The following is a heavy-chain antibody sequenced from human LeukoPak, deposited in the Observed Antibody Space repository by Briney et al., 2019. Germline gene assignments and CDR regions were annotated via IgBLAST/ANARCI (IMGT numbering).Heavy chain of an antibody. Sequence: GGSLRLSCEASGYTLSFNSMNWVRQAPGKGLEWVSYISSSSIYIYYTDSVKGRFTISRDNAGNSLYLQMNSLRAEDTAVFYCVTEANTADCSGDIRADVRRDDYWGQGTLVTVSS. CDR1: GYTLSFNS. D-gene: IGHD2-15*01. V-gene: IGHV3-21*01. CDR2: ISSSSIYI. CDR3: VTEANTADCSGDIRADVRRDDY. J-gene: IGHJ4*02.